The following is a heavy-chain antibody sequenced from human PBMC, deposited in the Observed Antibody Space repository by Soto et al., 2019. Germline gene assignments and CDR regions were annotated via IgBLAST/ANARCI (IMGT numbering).Heavy chain of an antibody. D-gene: IGHD3-22*01. CDR1: GYTFTSYG. Sequence: GAAVKVSCKASGYTFTSYGISWVRQVPGQGLEWMGWISAYNANTNYAQKLQGRVTMTTDTSTRTAYMELRSLRSDDTAVYYCASTYYYDSSGSAGLYWGQGTLVTVS. J-gene: IGHJ4*02. CDR3: ASTYYYDSSGSAGLY. CDR2: ISAYNANT. V-gene: IGHV1-18*01.